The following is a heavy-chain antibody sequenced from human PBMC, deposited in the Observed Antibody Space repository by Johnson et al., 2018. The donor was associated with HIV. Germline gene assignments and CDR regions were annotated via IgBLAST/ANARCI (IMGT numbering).Heavy chain of an antibody. CDR2: IYSGGST. CDR1: GLTVSSNY. D-gene: IGHD6-6*01. Sequence: VQLVESGGGLVQPGGSLRLSCAASGLTVSSNYMTWVRQAPGKGLEWVSVIYSGGSTYYADSVKGRFTISRDNSKHTLYLQLNSLQAEDTAVYYCARDWNEYSSSDGAFDIWGQGAKVTVSS. CDR3: ARDWNEYSSSDGAFDI. V-gene: IGHV3-53*01. J-gene: IGHJ3*02.